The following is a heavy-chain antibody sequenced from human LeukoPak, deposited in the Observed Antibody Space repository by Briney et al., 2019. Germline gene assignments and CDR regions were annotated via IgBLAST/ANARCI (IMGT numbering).Heavy chain of an antibody. CDR3: VMAIDY. CDR1: GFTFSSFA. CDR2: INSNGGST. J-gene: IGHJ4*02. Sequence: QPGGSLRLSCSASGFTFSSFAMHWVRQAPGKGLEYVSTINSNGGSTYYADSVKGRFTISRDNAKNTLYLQMSSLRVEDTAVYYCVMAIDYWGQGTLVTVSS. V-gene: IGHV3-64D*09.